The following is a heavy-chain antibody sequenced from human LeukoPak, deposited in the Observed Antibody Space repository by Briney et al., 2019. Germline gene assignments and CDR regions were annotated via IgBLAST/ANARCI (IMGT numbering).Heavy chain of an antibody. CDR2: ISWDGGST. CDR1: GFTFDDYA. CDR3: ARRVPAAKGRGAFDI. Sequence: GGSLRLSCAASGFTFDDYAMHWVRQAPGKGLEWVSLISWDGGSTYYADSVKGRFTISRDNSKNTLYLQMNSLRAEDTAVYYCARRVPAAKGRGAFDIWGQGTMVTVSS. D-gene: IGHD2-2*01. V-gene: IGHV3-43D*03. J-gene: IGHJ3*02.